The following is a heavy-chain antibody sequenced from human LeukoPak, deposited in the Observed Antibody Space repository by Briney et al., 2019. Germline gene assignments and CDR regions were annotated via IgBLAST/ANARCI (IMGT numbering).Heavy chain of an antibody. CDR3: AKDPSKVIVSLYWYFDL. J-gene: IGHJ2*01. D-gene: IGHD3-16*02. CDR2: ISGSGGST. CDR1: GFTFSSYA. Sequence: GGSLRLSCAASGFTFSSYAMSWVRQAPGKGLEWVSAISGSGGSTYYADSVKGRFTISRDNSKNTLYLQMNSLRAEDTAVYYCAKDPSKVIVSLYWYFDLWGRGTLVTVSS. V-gene: IGHV3-23*01.